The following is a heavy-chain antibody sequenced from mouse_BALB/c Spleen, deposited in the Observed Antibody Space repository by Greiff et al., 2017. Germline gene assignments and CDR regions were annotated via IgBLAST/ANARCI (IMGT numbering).Heavy chain of an antibody. CDR1: GFSLTSYG. J-gene: IGHJ3*01. CDR2: IWGDGST. CDR3: ARDRGYDGSWFAY. Sequence: QVQLKQSGPGLVQPSQSLSITCTVSGFSLTSYGVHWVRQSPGKGLEWLGMIWGDGSTDYNSALKSRLSISKDNSKSQVFLKMNSLQTDDTARYYCARDRGYDGSWFAYWGQGTLVTVSA. V-gene: IGHV2-4-1*01. D-gene: IGHD2-14*01.